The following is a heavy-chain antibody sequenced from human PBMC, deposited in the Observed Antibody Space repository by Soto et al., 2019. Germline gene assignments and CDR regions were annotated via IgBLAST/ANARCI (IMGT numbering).Heavy chain of an antibody. D-gene: IGHD3-16*02. CDR3: ARAGDYDYVWGSYRIDDAFDI. J-gene: IGHJ3*02. Sequence: EVQLVESGGGLVKPGGSLRLSCAASGFTFSSYSMNWVRQAPGKGLEWVSSISSSSSYIYYADSVNGRFTISRDNAKNSLYLQMNSLRAEDTAVYYCARAGDYDYVWGSYRIDDAFDIWGQGTMVTVSS. CDR2: ISSSSSYI. V-gene: IGHV3-21*01. CDR1: GFTFSSYS.